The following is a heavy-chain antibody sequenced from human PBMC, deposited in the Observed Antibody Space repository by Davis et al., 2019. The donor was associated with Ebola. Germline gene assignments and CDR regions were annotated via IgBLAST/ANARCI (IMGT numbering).Heavy chain of an antibody. J-gene: IGHJ4*02. D-gene: IGHD3-16*01. CDR3: ERGKLWFDY. Sequence: MPSETLSLTCTVSGASITSYFCSCIRQPPAKGLERFGYIYYSGSTNYSPSLKSRVTISVDTSKNQFSLKLSSVTVADTAVYYCERGKLWFDYWGQGTLITVSS. CDR2: IYYSGST. V-gene: IGHV4-59*01. CDR1: GASITSYF.